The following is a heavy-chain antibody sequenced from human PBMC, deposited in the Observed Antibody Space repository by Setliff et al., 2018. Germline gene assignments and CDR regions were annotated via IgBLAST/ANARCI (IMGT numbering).Heavy chain of an antibody. J-gene: IGHJ6*03. V-gene: IGHV4-4*08. CDR2: IYTSGST. CDR1: GQSFSDYY. Sequence: PSETLSLTCAIYGQSFSDYYWSWARQPPGKGLEWIGHIYTSGSTNYNPSLKSRVTISVDTSKNQFSLKLSSVTAADTAVYYCARAPHGWSAYYYYYYMDVWGKGTTVTVSS. D-gene: IGHD2-15*01. CDR3: ARAPHGWSAYYYYYYMDV.